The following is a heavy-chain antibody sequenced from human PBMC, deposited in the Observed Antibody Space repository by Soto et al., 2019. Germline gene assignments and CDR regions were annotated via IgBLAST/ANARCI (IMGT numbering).Heavy chain of an antibody. CDR1: GFTFGDYA. V-gene: IGHV3-49*04. CDR2: IRSKAYGGTT. J-gene: IGHJ3*02. CDR3: TRTPDYYDSSGTNPVGAFDI. Sequence: HPGGSLRLSCTASGFTFGDYAMSWVRQAPGKGLEWVGFIRSKAYGGTTEYAASVKGRFTISRDESKSIAYLQMNSLKTEDTAVYYCTRTPDYYDSSGTNPVGAFDIWGQGTTVTVSS. D-gene: IGHD3-22*01.